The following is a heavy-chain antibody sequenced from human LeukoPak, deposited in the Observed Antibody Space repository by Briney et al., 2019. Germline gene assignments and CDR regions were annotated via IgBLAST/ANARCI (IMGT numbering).Heavy chain of an antibody. CDR3: ARDRGYYYGSGSSW. V-gene: IGHV1-18*01. CDR2: IIAYNGNT. J-gene: IGHJ4*02. D-gene: IGHD3-10*01. CDR1: GYTFTSYG. Sequence: ASVKVSCKASGYTFTSYGISWVRQAPGQVLEWMGWIIAYNGNTNYAQKLQGRVTMTTDTSTSTAYMELRSLRSDDTAVYYCARDRGYYYGSGSSWWGQGTLVTVSS.